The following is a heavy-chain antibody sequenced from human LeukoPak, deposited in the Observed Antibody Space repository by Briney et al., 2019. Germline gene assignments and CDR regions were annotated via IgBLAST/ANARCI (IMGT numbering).Heavy chain of an antibody. CDR3: ARDQEYSSSWSYYYYYGMDV. CDR2: IYSGGST. D-gene: IGHD6-13*01. Sequence: GGSLRLSCAASGFIVSSNYMSWVRQAPGKGLEWVSVIYSGGSTHYADSVKGRFTISRDNSKNTLYLQMNSLRAEDTAVYYCARDQEYSSSWSYYYYYGMDVWGQGTTVTVSS. J-gene: IGHJ6*02. CDR1: GFIVSSNY. V-gene: IGHV3-53*01.